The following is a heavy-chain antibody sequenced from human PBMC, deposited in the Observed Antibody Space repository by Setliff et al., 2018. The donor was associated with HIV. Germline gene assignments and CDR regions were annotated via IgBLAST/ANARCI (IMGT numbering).Heavy chain of an antibody. J-gene: IGHJ4*02. CDR3: ARVWDWNYDLGY. Sequence: VASVKVSCKASGYTFTSYGISWVRQAPGQGLEWMGWISAYNGNTNYAQKFQGRVTMTRDTSTSTAYMELRSLRSDDTAVYYCARVWDWNYDLGYWGQGTLVTVS. D-gene: IGHD1-7*01. V-gene: IGHV1-18*01. CDR1: GYTFTSYG. CDR2: ISAYNGNT.